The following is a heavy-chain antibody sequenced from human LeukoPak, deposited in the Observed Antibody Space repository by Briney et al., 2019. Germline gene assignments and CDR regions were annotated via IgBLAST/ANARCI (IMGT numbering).Heavy chain of an antibody. Sequence: GASVKVSCKASGYTFTSYYMHWVRQAPGQGLEWMGIINPSGGSTSYAQKFQGRVTMTRDMSTSTVYMELSSLRADDTAVYYCARDSASVWPGSSGWSNWFDPWGQGTLVTVSS. D-gene: IGHD6-19*01. J-gene: IGHJ5*02. CDR3: ARDSASVWPGSSGWSNWFDP. V-gene: IGHV1-46*01. CDR1: GYTFTSYY. CDR2: INPSGGST.